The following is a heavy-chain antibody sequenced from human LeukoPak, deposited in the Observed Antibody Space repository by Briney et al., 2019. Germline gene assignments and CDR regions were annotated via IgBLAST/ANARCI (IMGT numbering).Heavy chain of an antibody. Sequence: SGTLSLTCAVSGGSISSSNWWSWVRQPPGKGLEWIGEIYHSGSTNYNPSLKSRVTISVDKSKNQFSLKLSSVTAADTAVYYCARTSIAARRGDAFDIWGQGTMVTVSS. CDR3: ARTSIAARRGDAFDI. D-gene: IGHD6-6*01. J-gene: IGHJ3*02. CDR2: IYHSGST. V-gene: IGHV4-4*02. CDR1: GGSISSSNW.